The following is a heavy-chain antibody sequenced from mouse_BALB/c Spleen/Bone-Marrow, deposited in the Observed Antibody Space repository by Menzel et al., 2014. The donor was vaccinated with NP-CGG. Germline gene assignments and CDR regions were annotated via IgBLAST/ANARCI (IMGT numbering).Heavy chain of an antibody. CDR1: GYTFTDYY. Sequence: VKLVESGAELARPGASVKLSCKASGYTFTDYYINWVKQRTGQGLEWIGEIYPGSGNTYYNEKFKGKATLTADKSSSTAYMQLSSLTSEDSAVYFCARREYGNGGFAYWGRGTLVTVSA. V-gene: IGHV1-77*01. CDR2: IYPGSGNT. CDR3: ARREYGNGGFAY. J-gene: IGHJ3*01. D-gene: IGHD2-10*02.